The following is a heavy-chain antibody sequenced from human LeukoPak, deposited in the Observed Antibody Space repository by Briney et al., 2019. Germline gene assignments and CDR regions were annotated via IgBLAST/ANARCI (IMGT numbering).Heavy chain of an antibody. CDR2: IKSKTDGGTT. CDR1: GFTFSNAW. V-gene: IGHV3-15*01. J-gene: IGHJ3*02. D-gene: IGHD3-10*01. Sequence: GGSLRLSCAASGFTFSNAWMSWVRQAPGKGLEWVVRIKSKTDGGTTDYAAPVKGRFTISRDDSKNTLYLQMNSLKTEDTAVYYCTTEQLLWFGELLAFDIWGQGTMVTVSS. CDR3: TTEQLLWFGELLAFDI.